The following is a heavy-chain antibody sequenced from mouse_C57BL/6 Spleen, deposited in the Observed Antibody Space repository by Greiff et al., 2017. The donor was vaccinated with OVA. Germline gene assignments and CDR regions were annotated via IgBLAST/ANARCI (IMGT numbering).Heavy chain of an antibody. V-gene: IGHV1-7*01. CDR3: ARYTTVVAPAMDY. D-gene: IGHD1-1*01. CDR1: GYTFTSYW. Sequence: VQLQQSGAELAKPGASVKLSCKASGYTFTSYWMHWVKQRPGQGLEWIGYINPSSGYTKYNQKFKDKATLTADKSSSTAYMQLSSLTYEDSAVYYCARYTTVVAPAMDYWGQGTSVTVSS. J-gene: IGHJ4*01. CDR2: INPSSGYT.